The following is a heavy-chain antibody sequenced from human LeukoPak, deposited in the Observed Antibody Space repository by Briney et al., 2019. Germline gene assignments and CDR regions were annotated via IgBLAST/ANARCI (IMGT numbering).Heavy chain of an antibody. CDR1: GYTLTELS. D-gene: IGHD3-22*01. J-gene: IGHJ4*02. CDR3: ATGLLPTNYYDSSGPDY. Sequence: ASVKVSCKVSGYTLTELSMHWVRQAPGKGLEWMGGFDPEDGETIYAQKFQGRVTMTEDKSTDTAYMELSSLRSEDTAVYYCATGLLPTNYYDSSGPDYWGQGTLVTVSS. V-gene: IGHV1-24*01. CDR2: FDPEDGET.